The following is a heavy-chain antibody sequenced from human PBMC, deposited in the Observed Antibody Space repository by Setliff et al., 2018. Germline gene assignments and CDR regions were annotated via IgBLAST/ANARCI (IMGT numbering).Heavy chain of an antibody. Sequence: ASVKVSCKASGYIFTTYAVGWMRQASGQGLEWMGWINTNTGNPSYAQGFTGRYVFSLDTSVSTAYLQISSLKAEDTALYYCARASRFGTIKYRGDYYMDVWGKGTTVTVSS. J-gene: IGHJ6*03. CDR3: ARASRFGTIKYRGDYYMDV. CDR1: GYIFTTYA. V-gene: IGHV7-4-1*02. D-gene: IGHD3-10*01. CDR2: INTNTGNP.